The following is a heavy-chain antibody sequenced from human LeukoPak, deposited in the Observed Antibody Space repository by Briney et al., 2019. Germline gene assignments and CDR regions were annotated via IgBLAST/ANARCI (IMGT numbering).Heavy chain of an antibody. V-gene: IGHV3-23*01. CDR1: GFTFSSYA. CDR2: ISGSGGST. Sequence: GGSLRLSCAVSGFTFSSYAMSWVRQAPGKGLEWVSAISGSGGSTYYADSVKGRFTISRDNSKNTLYLQMNSLRAEDTAVYYCAKDRVDGSGSQFDSWGQGSLVTVSS. D-gene: IGHD3-10*01. J-gene: IGHJ4*02. CDR3: AKDRVDGSGSQFDS.